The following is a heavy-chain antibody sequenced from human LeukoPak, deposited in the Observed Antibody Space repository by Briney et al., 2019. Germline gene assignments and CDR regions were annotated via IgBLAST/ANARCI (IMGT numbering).Heavy chain of an antibody. V-gene: IGHV1-18*01. CDR2: ISAYNGNT. Sequence: ASVNVSCTASGYTFTSYGISWVRQGPGQGLEWMGWISAYNGNTNYAQNLQGRVTMTTDTSTSTAYMELRSLRSDDTAVYYCAREEAVAGHFDYWGQGTLVTVSS. CDR1: GYTFTSYG. J-gene: IGHJ4*02. CDR3: AREEAVAGHFDY. D-gene: IGHD6-19*01.